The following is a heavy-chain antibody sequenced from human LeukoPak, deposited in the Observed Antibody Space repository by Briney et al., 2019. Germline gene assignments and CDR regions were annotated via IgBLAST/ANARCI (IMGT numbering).Heavy chain of an antibody. CDR3: ARTDPFYDNFFDP. D-gene: IGHD2/OR15-2a*01. V-gene: IGHV4-31*03. CDR2: TYYSGTT. CDR1: GGSIRNDGYY. Sequence: PSETLSLTCTVSGGSIRNDGYYWSWIRHHPGKGLEWMGNTYYSGTTYYNPPLKSRVSISVDPSKNQFSLKVTSVTAADTAVYHCARTDPFYDNFFDPWGQGTLVTVSS. J-gene: IGHJ5*02.